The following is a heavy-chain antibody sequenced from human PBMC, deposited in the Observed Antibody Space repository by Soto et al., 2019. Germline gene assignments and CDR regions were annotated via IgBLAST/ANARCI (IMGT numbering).Heavy chain of an antibody. Sequence: EVQLVESGGGLVQPGGSLRLSCAASGFTVSSNYMSWVRQAPGKGLEWVSVIYSGGSTYYADPVKGRFTISRDNSKNTLYLQMNRLRAEDTAVYYCARDEGPGFRYYYYYMDVWGKGTTVTVSS. CDR1: GFTVSSNY. CDR2: IYSGGST. J-gene: IGHJ6*03. V-gene: IGHV3-66*01. CDR3: ARDEGPGFRYYYYYMDV. D-gene: IGHD3-10*01.